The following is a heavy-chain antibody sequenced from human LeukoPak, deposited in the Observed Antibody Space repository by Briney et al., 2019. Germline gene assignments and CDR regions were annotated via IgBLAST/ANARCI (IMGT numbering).Heavy chain of an antibody. D-gene: IGHD5-18*01. Sequence: PSETLSLTCAVYGGSFSGYYWSWIRQPPGKGLEWIGEINHSGSTNYNPSLKSRVTISVDTSKNQFSLKPSSVTAADTAVYYCAREKRGYSYGPYYYYGMDVWGQGTTVTVSS. J-gene: IGHJ6*02. CDR3: AREKRGYSYGPYYYYGMDV. CDR1: GGSFSGYY. V-gene: IGHV4-34*01. CDR2: INHSGST.